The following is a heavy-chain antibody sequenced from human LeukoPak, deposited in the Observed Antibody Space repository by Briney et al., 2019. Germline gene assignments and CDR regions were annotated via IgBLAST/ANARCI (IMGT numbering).Heavy chain of an antibody. CDR2: IYYSGST. CDR3: ARHTGGWGSFDY. V-gene: IGHV4-59*08. J-gene: IGHJ4*02. Sequence: SETLSLTCTVSGGSISSYYWSWIRQPPGKGLEWIGYIYYSGSTNYNPSLKSRVTISVDTSKNQFSLKLSSVTAANTAVYYCARHTGGWGSFDYWGQGTPVTVSS. D-gene: IGHD7-27*01. CDR1: GGSISSYY.